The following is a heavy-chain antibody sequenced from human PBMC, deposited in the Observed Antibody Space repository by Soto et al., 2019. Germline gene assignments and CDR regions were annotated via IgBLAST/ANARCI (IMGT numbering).Heavy chain of an antibody. J-gene: IGHJ4*02. CDR1: GFTFSSYA. V-gene: IGHV3-23*01. CDR3: AKGGPAATFYCSGGSCYFFDY. CDR2: ISGSGGST. Sequence: GGSLRLSCAASGFTFSSYAMSWVRQAPGKGLEWVSAISGSGGSTYYADSVKGRFTISRDNSKNTLYLQMNSLRAEDTAVYYCAKGGPAATFYCSGGSCYFFDYWGQGTLVTVSS. D-gene: IGHD2-15*01.